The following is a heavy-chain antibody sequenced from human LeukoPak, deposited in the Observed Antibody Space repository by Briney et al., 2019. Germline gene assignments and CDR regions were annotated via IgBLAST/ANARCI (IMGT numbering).Heavy chain of an antibody. J-gene: IGHJ4*02. Sequence: GGSLRLSCAASGFTFSSFWMNWVRQAPGKGLEWVSYISSSSTTIYYADSVKGRFTISRDNAKNSLYLQMNSLRDEDTAVYYCARDGVQLWLSVGYFDYWGQGTRVTVSS. CDR3: ARDGVQLWLSVGYFDY. D-gene: IGHD5-18*01. CDR1: GFTFSSFW. V-gene: IGHV3-48*02. CDR2: ISSSSTTI.